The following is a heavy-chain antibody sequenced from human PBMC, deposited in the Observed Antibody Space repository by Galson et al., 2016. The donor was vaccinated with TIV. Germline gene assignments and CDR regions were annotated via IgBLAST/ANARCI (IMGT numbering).Heavy chain of an antibody. Sequence: CAISGDSVSSTSAAWNWIRQSPSRGLEWLGRTYYRSTWYNDYAPPVKSRITINPDTSKNQFSLQLNSVTPEDTAVYYCARATPSVFGIIMTLDSWGQGTLVTVSS. CDR3: ARATPSVFGIIMTLDS. CDR1: GDSVSSTSAA. D-gene: IGHD3-16*01. CDR2: TYYRSTWYN. V-gene: IGHV6-1*01. J-gene: IGHJ4*02.